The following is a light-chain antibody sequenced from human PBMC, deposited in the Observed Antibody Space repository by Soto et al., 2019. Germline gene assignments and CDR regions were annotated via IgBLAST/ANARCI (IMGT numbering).Light chain of an antibody. V-gene: IGKV3-11*01. Sequence: DIVLTQSPATLSLSPGERGPLSCRASQSVSSFLACYQQKPGHAPRLLIYDASNSATGVPARFSGSGSGTDFHLTISIQEAQDLVLSYCQQRSNGPRTFGQGTKMEIK. CDR3: QQRSNGPRT. J-gene: IGKJ2*01. CDR1: QSVSSF. CDR2: DAS.